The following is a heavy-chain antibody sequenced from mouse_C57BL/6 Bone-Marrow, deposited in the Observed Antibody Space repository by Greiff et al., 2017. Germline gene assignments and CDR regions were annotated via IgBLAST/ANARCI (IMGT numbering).Heavy chain of an antibody. V-gene: IGHV1-59*01. CDR1: GYTFTSYW. J-gene: IGHJ3*01. D-gene: IGHD2-2*01. Sequence: QVQLQQPGAELVRPGTSVKLSCKASGYTFTSYWMHWVKQRPGQGLEWIGVIDPSDSYTNYNQKFKGKATLTVDTSSSTAYMQLSSLTSEDSAVYYCARGAMVTTGTAYWGQGTLVTVSA. CDR2: IDPSDSYT. CDR3: ARGAMVTTGTAY.